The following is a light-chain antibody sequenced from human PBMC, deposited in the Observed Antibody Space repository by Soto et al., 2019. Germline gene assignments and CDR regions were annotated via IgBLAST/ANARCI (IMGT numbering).Light chain of an antibody. CDR3: QRRRNWR. V-gene: IGKV3-11*01. CDR1: QSISNY. CDR2: DAS. J-gene: IGKJ4*01. Sequence: EIVLTQSPATLSLSPGERATLSCRASQSISNYLAWYQQTPGQAPRLLIYDASNSATGIPARFSGSGSGTDFTLTNSTQEPEDFAVYYCQRRRNWRFAGGTKVEIK.